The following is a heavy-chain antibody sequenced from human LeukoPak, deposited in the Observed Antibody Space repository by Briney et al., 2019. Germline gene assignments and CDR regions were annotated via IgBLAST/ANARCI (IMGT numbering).Heavy chain of an antibody. V-gene: IGHV4-4*07. CDR1: GGSISNYY. J-gene: IGHJ4*02. CDR3: ARAGSSGWYVFDN. D-gene: IGHD6-19*01. Sequence: PSETLSLTCTVSGGSISNYYWSWIRQPAGKGLEWIGRIYVSGSTNYNPSLKSRVTMSVDTSRNQLSLKLSSVTAADTAVYYCARAGSSGWYVFDNWGQGTVVTVSS. CDR2: IYVSGST.